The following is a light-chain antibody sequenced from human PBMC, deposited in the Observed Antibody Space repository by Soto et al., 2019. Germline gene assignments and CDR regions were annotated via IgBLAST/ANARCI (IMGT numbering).Light chain of an antibody. CDR1: QNINSY. CDR3: QQSYSTPFN. Sequence: DIQMTQSPSSLSASVGDRVTITCRASQNINSYLNWYQQKPGKAPKLLIYAASSLQSGVPSRFSGSGSGTDFTLTIGSLQPEDFATYYCQQSYSTPFNFGPGTKVDIK. J-gene: IGKJ3*01. V-gene: IGKV1-39*01. CDR2: AAS.